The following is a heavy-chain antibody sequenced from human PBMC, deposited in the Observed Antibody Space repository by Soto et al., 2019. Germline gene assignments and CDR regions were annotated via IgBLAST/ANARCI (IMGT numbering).Heavy chain of an antibody. CDR3: ARVFRYYYDSSGCFDY. CDR1: GGSISSYY. D-gene: IGHD3-22*01. Sequence: SETLSLTCTVSGGSISSYYWSWIRQPPGKGLEWIGYIYYSGSTNYNPSLKSRVTISVDTSKNQFSLKLSSVTAADTAVYYCARVFRYYYDSSGCFDYWGQGTLVTVSS. J-gene: IGHJ4*02. CDR2: IYYSGST. V-gene: IGHV4-59*01.